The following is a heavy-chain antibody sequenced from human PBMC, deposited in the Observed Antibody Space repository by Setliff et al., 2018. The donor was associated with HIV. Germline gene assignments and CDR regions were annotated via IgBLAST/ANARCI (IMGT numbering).Heavy chain of an antibody. CDR3: ARGMDDSSGYYYGYYDYYMDV. Sequence: ASLKVSCKASRYTFTGYYMHWVRQAPGQGLEWMGWINPNSGGTNYAQKFQGRVTMTRDTSISTAYMELSRLRSDDTAVYYCARGMDDSSGYYYGYYDYYMDVWGKGTTVTVSS. J-gene: IGHJ6*03. CDR1: RYTFTGYY. V-gene: IGHV1-2*02. CDR2: INPNSGGT. D-gene: IGHD3-22*01.